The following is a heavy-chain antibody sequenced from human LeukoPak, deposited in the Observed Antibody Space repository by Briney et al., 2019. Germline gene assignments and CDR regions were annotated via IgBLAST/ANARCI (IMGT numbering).Heavy chain of an antibody. CDR2: MISNNNGGTT. CDR3: TTERWGIDS. D-gene: IGHD3-16*01. V-gene: IGHV3-15*01. CDR1: GFSFSTKW. J-gene: IGHJ4*02. Sequence: GSLRLSCEASGFSFSTKWMSWVRQAPGKGLEWVGRMISNNNGGTTDYAVPVKGRFTISRDDSRNTLLLQMNSLKIDDTAVYYCTTERWGIDSWGQGTLVTVSS.